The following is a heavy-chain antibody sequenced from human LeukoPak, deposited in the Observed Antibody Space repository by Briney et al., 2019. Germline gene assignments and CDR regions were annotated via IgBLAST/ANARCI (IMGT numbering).Heavy chain of an antibody. V-gene: IGHV5-51*01. CDR1: GYSFTSYW. J-gene: IGHJ4*02. D-gene: IGHD3-16*01. Sequence: GAALQISCKGSGYSFTSYWIGGVRQMPGKGLEWMGIIYPGDSDTRYSPSFQGQVTISADKSISTAYLQWNSLKASDTAMYYCATRGAMGYYFDYWGQGTLVTVSS. CDR3: ATRGAMGYYFDY. CDR2: IYPGDSDT.